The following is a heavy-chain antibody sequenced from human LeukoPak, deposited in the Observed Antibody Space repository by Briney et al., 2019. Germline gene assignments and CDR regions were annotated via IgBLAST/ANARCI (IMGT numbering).Heavy chain of an antibody. J-gene: IGHJ4*02. CDR2: ISGSGGST. CDR3: AKSVVVVAATPYFDY. D-gene: IGHD2-15*01. CDR1: GFTFSSYA. V-gene: IGHV3-23*01. Sequence: GGSLRLSCAASGFTFSSYAMSWVRQAPGKGLEWVSAISGSGGSTYYADSVKGRFTISRDNSKNTLYLQMNSLRAEDMAVYYCAKSVVVVAATPYFDYWGQGTLVTVSS.